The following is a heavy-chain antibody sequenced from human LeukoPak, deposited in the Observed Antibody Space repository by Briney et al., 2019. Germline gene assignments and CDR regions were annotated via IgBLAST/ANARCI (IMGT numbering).Heavy chain of an antibody. Sequence: SETLSLTCTVSGGSISSYYWSWIRQPAGKGLEWIGRIYTSGSTNYNPSLKSRVTMSVDTSKNQFSLKLSSVTAADTAVYYCARRPYCGGDCPSHYDYWGQGTLVTVSS. D-gene: IGHD2-21*02. V-gene: IGHV4-4*07. J-gene: IGHJ4*02. CDR3: ARRPYCGGDCPSHYDY. CDR1: GGSISSYY. CDR2: IYTSGST.